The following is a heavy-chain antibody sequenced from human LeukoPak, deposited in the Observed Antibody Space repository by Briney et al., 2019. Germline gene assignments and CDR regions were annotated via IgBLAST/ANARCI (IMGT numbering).Heavy chain of an antibody. V-gene: IGHV3-74*01. CDR1: GFTFSSYW. Sequence: GGSLRLSCAASGFTFSSYWVHWVRQAPGKGLVWVSRINSDGSSTSYADSVKGRFTISRDNAKNTLYLQMNSLRAEDTAVYYCARDWTDDSSGYYSLDYWGQGTLVTVSS. J-gene: IGHJ4*02. CDR3: ARDWTDDSSGYYSLDY. D-gene: IGHD3-22*01. CDR2: INSDGSST.